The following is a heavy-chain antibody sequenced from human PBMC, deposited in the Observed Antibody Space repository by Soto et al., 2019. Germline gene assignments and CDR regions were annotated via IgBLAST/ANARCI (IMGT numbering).Heavy chain of an antibody. CDR3: AKDRLASGSGVRFDP. D-gene: IGHD3-10*01. J-gene: IGHJ5*02. V-gene: IGHV3-23*01. CDR1: GFTFISYA. CDR2: ISGSGADT. Sequence: PGGSLRLSCAASGFTFISYAMSWVRQATGKGLEWVSAISGSGADTYYADSVKGRFTISRDNSKNTLCLQMNSLRDEDAALYYCAKDRLASGSGVRFDPWGQGTLVTVSS.